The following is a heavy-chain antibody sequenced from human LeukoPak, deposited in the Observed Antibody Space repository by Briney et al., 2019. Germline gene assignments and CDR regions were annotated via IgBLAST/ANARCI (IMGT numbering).Heavy chain of an antibody. Sequence: GGSLRLSCAASGFTFSSYAMHWVRQAPGKGLEWVAVISYDGSNKYYADSVKGRFTISRDNSKNTLYLQMNSLRAEDTAVYYCARDVWQLCPGWGFDYWGQGTLVTVSS. CDR2: ISYDGSNK. CDR1: GFTFSSYA. CDR3: ARDVWQLCPGWGFDY. J-gene: IGHJ4*02. V-gene: IGHV3-30-3*01. D-gene: IGHD6-6*01.